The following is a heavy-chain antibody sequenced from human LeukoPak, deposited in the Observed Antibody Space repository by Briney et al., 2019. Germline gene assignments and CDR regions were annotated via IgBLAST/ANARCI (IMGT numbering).Heavy chain of an antibody. CDR3: ARIHDSSGYYAY. J-gene: IGHJ4*02. Sequence: GGSLRLSCAASGFIVSSNYMSWVRQAPGKGLEWVSVIYTGGSTHYADSVKGRFTISRDNSKNTLYLQMNSLRVEDTAVYYCARIHDSSGYYAYWGQGTLVAVSS. D-gene: IGHD3-22*01. CDR2: IYTGGST. V-gene: IGHV3-66*01. CDR1: GFIVSSNY.